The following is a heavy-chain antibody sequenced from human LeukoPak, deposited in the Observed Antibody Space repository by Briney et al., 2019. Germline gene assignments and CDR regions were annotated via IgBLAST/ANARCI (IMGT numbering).Heavy chain of an antibody. CDR3: ATSYFDSSGYLQYFDD. Sequence: KSGGSLRLSCAASGFTFSDYHMSWIRQAPGKGLEWVACISSDNTHTDYADSVKGRFTISRDNPKKSLYLQMNSLRDEDTAVYYCATSYFDSSGYLQYFDDWGQGTLVTVSS. CDR1: GFTFSDYH. D-gene: IGHD3-22*01. J-gene: IGHJ4*02. V-gene: IGHV3-11*06. CDR2: ISSDNTHT.